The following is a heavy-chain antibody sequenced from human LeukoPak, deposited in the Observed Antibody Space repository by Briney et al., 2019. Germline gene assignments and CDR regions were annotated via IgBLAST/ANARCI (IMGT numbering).Heavy chain of an antibody. CDR2: INPKSGGT. CDR1: GYTFTGYY. J-gene: IGHJ4*02. D-gene: IGHD5-12*01. V-gene: IGHV1-2*02. CDR3: ASIYCARASCYDRGGDF. Sequence: ASVKVSCKASGYTFTGYYMHWVRQAPGQGPEWMGWINPKSGGTNYAQKFQGRVTMTRDTSISTAYMELNRLRSDDTAMYYCASIYCARASCYDRGGDFCGQGAQVTVSS.